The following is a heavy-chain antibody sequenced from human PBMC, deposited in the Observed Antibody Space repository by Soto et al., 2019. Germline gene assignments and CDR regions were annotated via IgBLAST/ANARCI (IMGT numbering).Heavy chain of an antibody. CDR1: GFSFSNVK. CDR3: TTDGASGRTNSQYFDY. CDR2: IKSKTDGGAT. D-gene: IGHD2-15*01. J-gene: IGHJ4*02. V-gene: IGHV3-15*01. Sequence: PGGSLRLSCAASGFSFSNVKMSWVRQAPGTGLEWVARIKSKTDGGATDYATPVKGRFTISRDDSKNTLYLQMNSLQTEDTAMYYCTTDGASGRTNSQYFDYWGQGA.